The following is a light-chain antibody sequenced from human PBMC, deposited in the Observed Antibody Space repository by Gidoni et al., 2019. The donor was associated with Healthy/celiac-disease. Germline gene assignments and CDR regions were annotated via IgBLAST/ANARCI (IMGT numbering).Light chain of an antibody. J-gene: IGLJ3*02. CDR1: SSNIGSNY. V-gene: IGLV1-47*01. Sequence: QSVLPQPPSASGTPGQRVTISCSGSSSNIGSNYVYWYQQLPGPAPKLLIYRNNQRPSGVPDRFSGSKSGTSASLAISGLRSEDEADYYCAAWDDSLSGWVFGGGTKLTVL. CDR3: AAWDDSLSGWV. CDR2: RNN.